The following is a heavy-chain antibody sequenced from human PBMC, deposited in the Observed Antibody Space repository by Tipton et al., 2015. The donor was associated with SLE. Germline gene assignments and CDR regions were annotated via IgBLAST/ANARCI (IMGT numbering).Heavy chain of an antibody. CDR1: GYSISSGYY. Sequence: TLSLTCTVSGYSISSGYYWGWIRQPPGKGLEWIGNIYHSGSTYYNPSPKSRVTISVDTSKNQFSLKLNSVTPADTAVYYCARPLIGGSSGFFESWGQGTLVTVSS. CDR2: IYHSGST. D-gene: IGHD2-15*01. J-gene: IGHJ4*02. V-gene: IGHV4-38-2*02. CDR3: ARPLIGGSSGFFES.